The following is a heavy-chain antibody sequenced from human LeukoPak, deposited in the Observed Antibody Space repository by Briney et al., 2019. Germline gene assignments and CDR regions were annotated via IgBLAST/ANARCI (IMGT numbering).Heavy chain of an antibody. V-gene: IGHV4-30-2*01. CDR2: IFHSGST. Sequence: SQTLSLTCAVSGGSISSDAYSWNWIRQPPGKGLEWIGYIFHSGSTYYNPSLKSRVTMPVDRSKNQFSLRLSSVTAADAAVYYCGKVGGNSNSWGQGTLVTVSS. D-gene: IGHD4-23*01. J-gene: IGHJ4*02. CDR1: GGSISSDAYS. CDR3: GKVGGNSNS.